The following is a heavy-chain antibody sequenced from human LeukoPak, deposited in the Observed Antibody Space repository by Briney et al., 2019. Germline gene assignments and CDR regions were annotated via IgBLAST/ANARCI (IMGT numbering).Heavy chain of an antibody. Sequence: ASVKVSCKASGYTFTSYAMHWVRQAPGQRLEWMGWINAGNGNTKYSQKFQGRVTITRDTSASTAYMELSSLRSEDTAVYYCARTYGSGSATYYYYGMDVWGQGTTVTASS. CDR2: INAGNGNT. V-gene: IGHV1-3*01. CDR1: GYTFTSYA. D-gene: IGHD3-10*01. CDR3: ARTYGSGSATYYYYGMDV. J-gene: IGHJ6*02.